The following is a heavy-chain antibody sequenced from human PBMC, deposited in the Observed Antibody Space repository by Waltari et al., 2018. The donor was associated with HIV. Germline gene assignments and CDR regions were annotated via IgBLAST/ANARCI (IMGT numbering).Heavy chain of an antibody. CDR1: GFTFNSYS. J-gene: IGHJ4*02. V-gene: IGHV3-21*01. Sequence: EVQLVESGGGLVKPGGSLRLSCAASGFTFNSYSMNWVRQAPGKGLEWVSSISSSSSYIYYADSVKGRFTISRDNAKNSLYLQMNSLRAEDTAVYYCARDPPHYGIAEEHFDYWGQGALVTVSS. CDR2: ISSSSSYI. D-gene: IGHD6-13*01. CDR3: ARDPPHYGIAEEHFDY.